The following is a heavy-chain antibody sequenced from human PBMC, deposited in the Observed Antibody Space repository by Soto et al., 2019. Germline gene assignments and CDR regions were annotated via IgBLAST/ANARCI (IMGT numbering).Heavy chain of an antibody. CDR2: ISGSGGST. Sequence: GGSLRLSCAASGFTFSSYAMSWVRQAPGKGLEWVSAISGSGGSTYYADSVKGRFTISRDNSKNTLYLQMNSLRAEDTAVYYYAKDGPSPADDLNYDYIWGSYRPEYFQHWGQGTLVTVSS. J-gene: IGHJ1*01. CDR1: GFTFSSYA. D-gene: IGHD3-16*02. CDR3: AKDGPSPADDLNYDYIWGSYRPEYFQH. V-gene: IGHV3-23*01.